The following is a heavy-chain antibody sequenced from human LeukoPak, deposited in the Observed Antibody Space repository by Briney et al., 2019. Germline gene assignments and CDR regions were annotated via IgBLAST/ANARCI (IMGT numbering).Heavy chain of an antibody. D-gene: IGHD5-24*01. Sequence: ASVKVSCKVSGYTFTDYYMHWVHQAPGKGLEWMGLVDPEDGETIYAEKCQGRVTITADTSTDTAYMELSSLRSEDTAVYYCATGSATIGRWFDPWGQGTLVTVSS. CDR2: VDPEDGET. J-gene: IGHJ5*02. CDR1: GYTFTDYY. V-gene: IGHV1-69-2*01. CDR3: ATGSATIGRWFDP.